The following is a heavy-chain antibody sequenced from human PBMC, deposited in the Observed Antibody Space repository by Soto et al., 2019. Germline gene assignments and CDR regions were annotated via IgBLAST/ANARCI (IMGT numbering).Heavy chain of an antibody. CDR2: ISISSDYK. Sequence: QLVELGGGLVQPGGSLRLSCVASGFSFSNHHMNWIRHAPGKGLEWVSYISISSDYKHYADSVKGRFTVSRDNARNSLYLQMNSLRDEDTAVYYCARDIWEYGSNWFDPWGQGTLVTVSS. J-gene: IGHJ5*02. V-gene: IGHV3-48*02. D-gene: IGHD3-10*01. CDR3: ARDIWEYGSNWFDP. CDR1: GFSFSNHH.